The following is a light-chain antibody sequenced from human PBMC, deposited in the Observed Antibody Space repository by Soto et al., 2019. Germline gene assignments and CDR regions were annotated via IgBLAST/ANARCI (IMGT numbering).Light chain of an antibody. CDR3: QHYENSPIT. J-gene: IGKJ5*01. CDR1: DILSSGF. Sequence: EIVLTQSPGNLSLSPGERATLSCRANDILSSGFLAWYQQRRGQAPRLLIYGASTRATGIPDRFSGGGSETDFILTISRVEPEDFAMYYCQHYENSPITFGPGARLEIK. CDR2: GAS. V-gene: IGKV3-20*01.